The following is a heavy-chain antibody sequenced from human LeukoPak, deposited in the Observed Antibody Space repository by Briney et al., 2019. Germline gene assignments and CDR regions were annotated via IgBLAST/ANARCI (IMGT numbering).Heavy chain of an antibody. CDR3: ATTHPSRHYFDY. J-gene: IGHJ4*02. CDR2: IIPIFGTA. Sequence: SVKVSCKASGGTFSSYAISWVRQAPGQGLEWMGGIIPIFGTANYAQKFQGRVTITADESTSTAYMELRSLRSDDTAVYYCATTHPSRHYFDYWGQGTLVTVSS. CDR1: GGTFSSYA. V-gene: IGHV1-69*13.